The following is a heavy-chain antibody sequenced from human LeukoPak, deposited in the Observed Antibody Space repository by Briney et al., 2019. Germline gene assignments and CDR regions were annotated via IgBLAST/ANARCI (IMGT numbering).Heavy chain of an antibody. Sequence: WIRQPPGKGLEWIGSIYYSGSTYYNPSLKSRVTISVDTSKNQFSLKLSSVTAADTAVYYCARHLGDYVVNWFDPWGQGTLVTVSS. CDR3: ARHLGDYVVNWFDP. V-gene: IGHV4-39*01. J-gene: IGHJ5*02. D-gene: IGHD4-17*01. CDR2: IYYSGST.